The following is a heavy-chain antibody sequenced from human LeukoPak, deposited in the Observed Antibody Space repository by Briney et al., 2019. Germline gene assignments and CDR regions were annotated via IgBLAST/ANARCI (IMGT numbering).Heavy chain of an antibody. CDR3: AGGSLYYFDY. J-gene: IGHJ4*02. V-gene: IGHV1-69*05. CDR1: GGTFSSYA. D-gene: IGHD3-16*01. CDR2: IIPIFGTA. Sequence: GASVTVSSTASGGTFSSYAISWVRQAPGQGLEWMGGIIPIFGTANYAQKLQGRVTITTDESTSTAYMELSRLRSEDTAVYYCAGGSLYYFDYWGQGTLVTVSS.